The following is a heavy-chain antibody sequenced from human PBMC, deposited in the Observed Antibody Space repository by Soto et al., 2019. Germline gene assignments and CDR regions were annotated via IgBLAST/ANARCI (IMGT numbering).Heavy chain of an antibody. CDR1: GGSISSGDYY. Sequence: QVQLQESGPGLVKPSQTLSLPCTVSGGSISSGDYYWSWIRQPPGEGLEWIGYIYYSGSTYYNPSLKSRVTISVDTSKNRFSLKLSSVTAADTAVYYCARVGSLYSSRSGYDYWGQGTLVTVSS. CDR2: IYYSGST. V-gene: IGHV4-30-4*01. J-gene: IGHJ4*02. D-gene: IGHD6-13*01. CDR3: ARVGSLYSSRSGYDY.